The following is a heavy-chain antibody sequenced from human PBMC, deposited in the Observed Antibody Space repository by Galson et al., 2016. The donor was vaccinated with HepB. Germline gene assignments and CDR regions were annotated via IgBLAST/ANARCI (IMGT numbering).Heavy chain of an antibody. Sequence: SLRLSCAASGFSFSTYDMNWVRQAPGKGLEWVAVISYDGSNKYYADSVKGRFTISRDNSKNTLYLQMNSLRAEDTAVYYCAKDPKGYSGYGLFDYWGQGTLVTVSS. CDR2: ISYDGSNK. J-gene: IGHJ4*02. CDR1: GFSFSTYD. V-gene: IGHV3-30*18. D-gene: IGHD5-12*01. CDR3: AKDPKGYSGYGLFDY.